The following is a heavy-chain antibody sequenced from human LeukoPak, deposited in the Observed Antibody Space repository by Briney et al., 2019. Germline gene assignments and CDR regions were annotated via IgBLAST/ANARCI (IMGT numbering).Heavy chain of an antibody. D-gene: IGHD3-22*01. J-gene: IGHJ2*01. V-gene: IGHV5-51*01. CDR1: GYSFTSYC. Sequence: GESLKISCKTSGYSFTSYCIGWVRQMSGRGLEWMGIICPGDSDTRYSPSFQGQVTISADKSITTAYLQWSSLKASDTAMYYCARLVYYYDSRAQGDWYFDLWGRGTLVTVSS. CDR3: ARLVYYYDSRAQGDWYFDL. CDR2: ICPGDSDT.